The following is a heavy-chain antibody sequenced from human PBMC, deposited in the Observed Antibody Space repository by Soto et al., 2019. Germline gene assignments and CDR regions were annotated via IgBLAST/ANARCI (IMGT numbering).Heavy chain of an antibody. CDR3: TTEEPSMVYAMNFDY. D-gene: IGHD2-8*01. CDR2: IKSKTDGGTT. V-gene: IGHV3-15*01. Sequence: GGSLRLSXAASGFTFSNAWMSWVRQAPGKGLEWVGRIKSKTDGGTTDYAAPVKGRFTISRDDSKNTLYLQMNSLKTEDTAVYYCTTEEPSMVYAMNFDYWGQGTLVTVSS. J-gene: IGHJ4*02. CDR1: GFTFSNAW.